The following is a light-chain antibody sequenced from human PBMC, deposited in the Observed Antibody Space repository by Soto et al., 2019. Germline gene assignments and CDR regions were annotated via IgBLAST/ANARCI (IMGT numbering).Light chain of an antibody. CDR2: EVS. J-gene: IGLJ1*01. CDR3: SSYTSGSTYV. Sequence: QSALTQPASVSVSPGQSITISCTGTSSDVGRYNYVSWYQQHPGKAPKLMIYEVSNRPSGVSNRFSGSKSGNTASLTISGLQAEDEADYYCSSYTSGSTYVFGTGTKVTVL. V-gene: IGLV2-14*01. CDR1: SSDVGRYNY.